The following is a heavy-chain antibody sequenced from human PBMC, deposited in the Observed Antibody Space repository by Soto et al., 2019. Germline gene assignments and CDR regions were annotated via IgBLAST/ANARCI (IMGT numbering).Heavy chain of an antibody. CDR2: ISSSSSTI. Sequence: VQLVESGGGLVQPGGSLRLSCAASGFTFSSYSMNWVRQAPGKGLEWVSYISSSSSTIYYADSVKGRFTISRDNAKNSLYLQMNSLRAEDTAVYYCARDGYCSGGSCLDYWGQGTLVTVSS. CDR1: GFTFSSYS. D-gene: IGHD2-15*01. V-gene: IGHV3-48*01. CDR3: ARDGYCSGGSCLDY. J-gene: IGHJ4*02.